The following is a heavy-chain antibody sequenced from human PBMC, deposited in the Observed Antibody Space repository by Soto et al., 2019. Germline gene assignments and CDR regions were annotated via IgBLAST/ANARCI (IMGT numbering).Heavy chain of an antibody. CDR3: ARGGTGYKQFDY. CDR1: GLTSGIYD. CDR2: ISTGGVP. J-gene: IGHJ4*02. V-gene: IGHV3-23*01. D-gene: IGHD5-12*01. Sequence: GGSLRLSCAASGLTSGIYDISWVRQAPGKGLEWVSVISTGGVPYYADSVKGRFTISRDISKNTLFLQMSSLRVEDTAVYYCARGGTGYKQFDYWGQGTLVTVPQ.